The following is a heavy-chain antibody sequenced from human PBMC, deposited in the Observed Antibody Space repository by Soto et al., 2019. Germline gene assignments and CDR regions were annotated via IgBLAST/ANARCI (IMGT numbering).Heavy chain of an antibody. D-gene: IGHD3-16*02. CDR2: IYSGGST. CDR1: GFTVSSNY. J-gene: IGHJ3*02. V-gene: IGHV3-66*01. Sequence: GGSLRLSCAASGFTVSSNYMSWVRQAPGKGLEWVSVIYSGGSTYYADSVKGRFTISRDNSKNTLYLQMNSLRAEDTAVYYCARSGLGAYDYIWGSYRPDAFDIWGQGTMVTVSS. CDR3: ARSGLGAYDYIWGSYRPDAFDI.